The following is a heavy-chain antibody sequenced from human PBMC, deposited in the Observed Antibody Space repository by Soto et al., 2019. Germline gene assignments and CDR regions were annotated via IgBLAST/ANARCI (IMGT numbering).Heavy chain of an antibody. CDR1: GGTFSSYA. J-gene: IGHJ3*02. D-gene: IGHD6-19*01. V-gene: IGHV1-69*13. CDR2: IIPIFGTA. CDR3: ARMDSSGWYGGHGAFDI. Sequence: ASVKVSCKASGGTFSSYAISWVRQAPGQGLEWMGGIIPIFGTANYAQKFQGRVTITADESTSTAYMELSSPRSEDTAVYYCARMDSSGWYGGHGAFDIWGQGTMVTVSS.